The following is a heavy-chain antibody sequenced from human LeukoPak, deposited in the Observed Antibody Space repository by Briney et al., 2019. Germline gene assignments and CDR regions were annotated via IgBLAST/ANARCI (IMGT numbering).Heavy chain of an antibody. CDR2: IYTSGST. CDR1: GGSISSYY. Sequence: SETLSLTCTVSGGSISSYYWSWIRQPAGKGLEWIGRIYTSGSTNYNPSLKSRFTMSIDTSKNQFSLKLSSVTAADPAVYYCARDYGYGGTMTYYYYGMDVWGQGTTVTVSS. J-gene: IGHJ6*02. CDR3: ARDYGYGGTMTYYYYGMDV. D-gene: IGHD4-23*01. V-gene: IGHV4-4*07.